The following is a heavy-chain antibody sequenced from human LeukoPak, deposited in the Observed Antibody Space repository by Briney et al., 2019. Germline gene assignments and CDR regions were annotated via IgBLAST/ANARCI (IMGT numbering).Heavy chain of an antibody. J-gene: IGHJ2*01. Sequence: SETLSLTCTVSGGSISSYYWSWIRQPPGKGLEWIGYTYHSGTTNYDSSLTSRVTMSLDTSRSQLSLNLTSVTAADTAVYYCARHGVTRWYFDLWGRGTLVTVSS. CDR1: GGSISSYY. CDR3: ARHGVTRWYFDL. V-gene: IGHV4-59*08. CDR2: TYHSGTT. D-gene: IGHD2-8*01.